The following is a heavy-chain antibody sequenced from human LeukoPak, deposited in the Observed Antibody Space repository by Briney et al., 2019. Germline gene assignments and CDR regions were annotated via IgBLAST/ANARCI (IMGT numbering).Heavy chain of an antibody. V-gene: IGHV4-39*01. J-gene: IGHJ4*02. CDR2: IYYSGST. Sequence: SETLSLTCTVSGGSISSSSYYWGWIRQPPGKGLEWIGSIYYSGSTYYNPSLKSRVTISVDTSKNQFSLKLSSVTAADTAVYYCSKSIWGSYRPTDYWGQGTLVTVSS. D-gene: IGHD3-16*02. CDR3: SKSIWGSYRPTDY. CDR1: GGSISSSSYY.